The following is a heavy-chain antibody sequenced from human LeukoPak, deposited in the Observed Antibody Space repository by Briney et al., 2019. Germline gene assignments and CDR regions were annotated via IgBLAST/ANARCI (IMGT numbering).Heavy chain of an antibody. V-gene: IGHV4-39*01. CDR1: GGSISSSIYY. J-gene: IGHJ4*02. Sequence: SETLSLTCTVSGGSISSSIYYWGWIRQPPGKGLEWIASIYYSVNTYYNPSLKSRVTISVDTSKNQFSLKLSSVTAADTAVYYCARQRVAYCGGDCYGYFDYWGQGTLVTVSS. D-gene: IGHD2-21*02. CDR3: ARQRVAYCGGDCYGYFDY. CDR2: IYYSVNT.